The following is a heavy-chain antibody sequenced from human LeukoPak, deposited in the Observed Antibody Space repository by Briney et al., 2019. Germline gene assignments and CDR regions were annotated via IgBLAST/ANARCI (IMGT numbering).Heavy chain of an antibody. Sequence: QPGGSLRLSCAASGFTFRTYAMHWVRQAPGKGLEWVSFIRTKRDGGAADYAASVQGRFTMSRDDSKSIAYLQMNSLKSEDTGVYYCTRDPPPFPWVQGTLVTVSS. J-gene: IGHJ5*02. CDR2: IRTKRDGGAA. CDR3: TRDPPPFP. CDR1: GFTFRTYA. V-gene: IGHV3-49*04.